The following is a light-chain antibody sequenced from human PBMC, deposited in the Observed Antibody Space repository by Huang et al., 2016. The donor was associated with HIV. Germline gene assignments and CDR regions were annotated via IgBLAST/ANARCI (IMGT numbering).Light chain of an antibody. Sequence: IQLTQSPSSLSAPVGDRVTIRCRSSSGISSYLAWYQQKPGKAPKVLIYAASTLQSGVPARFSGSGSGTDFTLTISSLQPEDFATYYCQQLNSYPRTFGQGTKVEIK. CDR2: AAS. J-gene: IGKJ1*01. V-gene: IGKV1-9*01. CDR3: QQLNSYPRT. CDR1: SGISSY.